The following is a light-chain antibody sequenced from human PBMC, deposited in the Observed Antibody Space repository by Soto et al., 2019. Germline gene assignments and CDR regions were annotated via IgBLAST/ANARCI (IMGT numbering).Light chain of an antibody. CDR2: GNS. CDR3: QSYDSSLSGVV. Sequence: QSVLTQPPSVSGAPGQRVTISCTGSSSNIGAGYDVHWYQQLPGTGPKLLMSGNSNRPSGVPDRFSGSKSGTSASLAITGLLAEDDADYYCQSYDSSLSGVVFGGGTKLTVL. V-gene: IGLV1-40*01. CDR1: SSNIGAGYD. J-gene: IGLJ2*01.